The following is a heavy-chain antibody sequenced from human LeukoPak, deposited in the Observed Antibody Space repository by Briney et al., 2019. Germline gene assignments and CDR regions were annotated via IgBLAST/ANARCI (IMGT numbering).Heavy chain of an antibody. V-gene: IGHV1-2*02. Sequence: ASVKVSCKASGYTFTNSYIHWVRQAPGQGLEWMGSMNPKSGGTKYAQKFQGRVSMAGDTSISTAYMEMTRLTSDDTAVYYCARGVAIPAFRAHFWGQGTLVTVSS. CDR1: GYTFTNSY. D-gene: IGHD3-3*01. CDR2: MNPKSGGT. CDR3: ARGVAIPAFRAHF. J-gene: IGHJ4*02.